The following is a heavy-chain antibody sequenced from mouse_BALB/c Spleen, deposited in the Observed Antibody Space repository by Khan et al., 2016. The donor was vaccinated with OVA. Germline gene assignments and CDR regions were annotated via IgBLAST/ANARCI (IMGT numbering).Heavy chain of an antibody. Sequence: VQLQQSGAELMKPGASVKISCKATGYTFSSYWIEWVKQRPGHGLEWSGEILPGSGRNNYNEKFKGKATFNADTSSNTAYMQLGSLTSEGSAVYYCAMGNYYGSSSWFGYWGQGTLVTVSA. CDR3: AMGNYYGSSSWFGY. V-gene: IGHV1-9*01. D-gene: IGHD1-1*01. CDR1: GYTFSSYW. J-gene: IGHJ3*01. CDR2: ILPGSGRN.